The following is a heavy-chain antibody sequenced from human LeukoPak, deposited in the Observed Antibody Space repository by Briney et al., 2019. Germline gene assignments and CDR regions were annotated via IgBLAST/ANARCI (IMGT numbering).Heavy chain of an antibody. V-gene: IGHV1-69*01. J-gene: IGHJ4*02. Sequence: GASVKVSCKASGGTFSSYAISWVRQAPGQGLEWMGGIIPIFGTANYAQKFQGRVTITADESTSTAYMELSSLRSEDTAVYYCARQPINPLIVGATSFDYWGQGTLVTVSS. CDR3: ARQPINPLIVGATSFDY. CDR1: GGTFSSYA. CDR2: IIPIFGTA. D-gene: IGHD1-26*01.